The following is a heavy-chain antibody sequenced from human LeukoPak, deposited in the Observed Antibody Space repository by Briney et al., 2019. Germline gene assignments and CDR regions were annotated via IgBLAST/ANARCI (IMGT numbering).Heavy chain of an antibody. V-gene: IGHV3-30-3*01. CDR3: ARASPPPS. Sequence: QSGGSLRLSCAATGFSFSDYYMTWIRQAPGKGLEWVAVISYDGSNKYYADSVKGRFTISRDNSKNTLYLQMNSLRAEDTAVYYCARASPPPSWGQGTLVTVSS. CDR2: ISYDGSNK. J-gene: IGHJ4*02. CDR1: GFSFSDYY.